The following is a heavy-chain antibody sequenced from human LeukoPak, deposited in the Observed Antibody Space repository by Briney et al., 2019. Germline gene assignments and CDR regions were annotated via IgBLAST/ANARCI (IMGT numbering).Heavy chain of an antibody. CDR1: GGTFKNYA. Sequence: SVKVSCKASGGTFKNYAISWVRQAPGQGLEGMGGILPIFGTTNYAQKFQARVTITADESTSTAYMEMSSLRSEDTAVYYCGRVSCGGNCYSLIGTFDIWGQGTMVTVSS. CDR2: ILPIFGTT. J-gene: IGHJ3*02. CDR3: GRVSCGGNCYSLIGTFDI. V-gene: IGHV1-69*13. D-gene: IGHD2-15*01.